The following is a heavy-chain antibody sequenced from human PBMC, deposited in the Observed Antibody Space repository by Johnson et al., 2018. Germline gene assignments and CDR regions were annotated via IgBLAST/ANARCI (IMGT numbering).Heavy chain of an antibody. CDR2: ISSSSSYI. CDR1: GFTFSSYS. D-gene: IGHD2-2*01. V-gene: IGHV3-21*04. Sequence: EVQLVESGGGLVKPGGSLRLSCAASGFTFSSYSMNWVRQAPGKGLEWVSSISSSSSYIYYADSVKGRFTISRDNAKNSLYLQMNSLRAEDTALYHWSRQLGYCSSTSCYHAFDIWGQGTMVTVSS. J-gene: IGHJ3*02. CDR3: SRQLGYCSSTSCYHAFDI.